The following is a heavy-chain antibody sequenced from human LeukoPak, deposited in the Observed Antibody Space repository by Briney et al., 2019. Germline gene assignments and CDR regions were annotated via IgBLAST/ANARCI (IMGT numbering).Heavy chain of an antibody. CDR2: INPSGGST. V-gene: IGHV1-46*01. D-gene: IGHD1-7*01. J-gene: IGHJ4*02. CDR3: AKDERNWNYNLASQTYD. CDR1: GYTFTSYY. Sequence: AASVKVSCKASGYTFTSYYMHWVRQAPGQGLEWMGIINPSGGSTSYAQKFQGRVTMTRDTSTSTVYMELSSLRAEDTAVYYCAKDERNWNYNLASQTYDWGQGTLVTVSS.